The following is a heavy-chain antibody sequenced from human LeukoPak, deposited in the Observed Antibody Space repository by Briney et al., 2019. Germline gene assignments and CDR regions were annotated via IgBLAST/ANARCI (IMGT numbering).Heavy chain of an antibody. CDR2: IIPIFGTT. CDR3: ARDLWDHYYGSGSYLSGFDP. V-gene: IGHV1-69*06. D-gene: IGHD3-10*01. Sequence: VRVSCKASGDTFSSYTITWVRQAPGQGLEWMGGIIPIFGTTNYAQKFQGRVTITADKSTSTAYMELSSLRSEDTAVYYCARDLWDHYYGSGSYLSGFDPWGQGTLVTVSS. CDR1: GDTFSSYT. J-gene: IGHJ5*02.